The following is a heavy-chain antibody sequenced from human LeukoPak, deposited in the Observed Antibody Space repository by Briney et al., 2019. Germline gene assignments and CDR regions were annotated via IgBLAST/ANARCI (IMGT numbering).Heavy chain of an antibody. Sequence: PSETLSLTCTVSGYSISSGYYWGWIRQPPGKGLEWIGSIYHSGSTYYNPSLKSRVTISVDTSKNQFSLKLSSVTAADTAVYYCARTYYYGSGAHDYWGQGTLVTVSS. CDR3: ARTYYYGSGAHDY. V-gene: IGHV4-38-2*02. D-gene: IGHD3-10*01. J-gene: IGHJ4*02. CDR2: IYHSGST. CDR1: GYSISSGYY.